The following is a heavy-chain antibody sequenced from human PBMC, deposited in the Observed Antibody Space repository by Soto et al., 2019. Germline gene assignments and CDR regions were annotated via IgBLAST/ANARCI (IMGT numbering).Heavy chain of an antibody. CDR1: GFSLSSYGMG. CDR2: IYWDDDK. Sequence: QITLKESGPTLVRPAQTLTLTCGFSGFSLSSYGMGVAWIRQPPGKALEWLALIYWDDDKRYSPSRKDRLAISKDPSRNQVVLTITNMDPGDTATYFCAHAGDYDLLTFDHWGPGTLVTVSS. CDR3: AHAGDYDLLTFDH. V-gene: IGHV2-5*02. D-gene: IGHD4-17*01. J-gene: IGHJ4*02.